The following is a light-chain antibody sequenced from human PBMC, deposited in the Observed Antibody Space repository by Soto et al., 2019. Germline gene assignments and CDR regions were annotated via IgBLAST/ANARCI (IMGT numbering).Light chain of an antibody. CDR3: QQYNSYPT. J-gene: IGKJ1*01. CDR2: KAS. V-gene: IGKV1-5*03. CDR1: QSISSW. Sequence: DIQMTQSPSTLSASVGDRVTITCRASQSISSWLAWYQQKPGKAPKLLIYKASSLESGVPSRFIGSGSGTEFTLTISSLQPDDFATYYCQQYNSYPTFGQGTKVDIK.